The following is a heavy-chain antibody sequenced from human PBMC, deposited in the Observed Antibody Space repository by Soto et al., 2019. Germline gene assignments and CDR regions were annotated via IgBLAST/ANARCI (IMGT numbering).Heavy chain of an antibody. CDR2: IYHSGST. J-gene: IGHJ5*02. Sequence: PSETLSLTCIASGGSVSSSNWWSCFRQPPGKGLEWIGEIYHSGSTTYNPSLKSRATISVDKSENQFSLRLKSVTAADTAVYYCASVGSDYDNSGYYLPWGPGTLVTVSS. V-gene: IGHV4-4*02. D-gene: IGHD3-22*01. CDR3: ASVGSDYDNSGYYLP. CDR1: GGSVSSSNW.